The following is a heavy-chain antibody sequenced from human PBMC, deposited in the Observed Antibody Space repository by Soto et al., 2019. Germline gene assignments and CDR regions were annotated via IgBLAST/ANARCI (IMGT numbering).Heavy chain of an antibody. V-gene: IGHV3-48*01. J-gene: IGHJ5*02. CDR1: GFTFSSYS. Sequence: EVQLVESGGGLVQPGGSLRLSCAASGFTFSSYSMNWVRQAPGKGLEWVSYISSSSSTIYYADSVKDRFTISRDNAKNSLYLQLKSLRAEDTAVYYCARHPERIAEIGWFDPWGQGTLVTVSS. CDR2: ISSSSSTI. D-gene: IGHD6-13*01. CDR3: ARHPERIAEIGWFDP.